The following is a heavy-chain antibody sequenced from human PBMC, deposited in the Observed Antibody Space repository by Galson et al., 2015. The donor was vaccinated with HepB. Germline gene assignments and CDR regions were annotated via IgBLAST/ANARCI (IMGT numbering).Heavy chain of an antibody. CDR3: ARDAGVVPIPDY. CDR1: GFTVSSNY. J-gene: IGHJ4*02. CDR2: IYSGGST. Sequence: SLRLSCAASGFTVSSNYISWVRQAPGKGLEWVSVIYSGGSTYYADSVKGRFTISRDNSKNTQYLQINSLRAEDTAVYYCARDAGVVPIPDYWGQGTLVTVSS. V-gene: IGHV3-66*02. D-gene: IGHD3-3*01.